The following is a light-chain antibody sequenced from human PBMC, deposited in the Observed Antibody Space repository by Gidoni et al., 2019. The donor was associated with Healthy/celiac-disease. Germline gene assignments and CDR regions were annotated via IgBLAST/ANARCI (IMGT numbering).Light chain of an antibody. CDR3: NSRDSSGNHLV. V-gene: IGLV3-19*01. CDR2: GKN. Sequence: SSELTPDPAVSVALGQTVRITCQGDSLRSYYASWYQQKTGQAPVLVIYGKNNRPSGIPDRFSGSSSGNTASLTITGAQAEDEADYYCNSRDSSGNHLVFGGGTKLTVL. J-gene: IGLJ2*01. CDR1: SLRSYY.